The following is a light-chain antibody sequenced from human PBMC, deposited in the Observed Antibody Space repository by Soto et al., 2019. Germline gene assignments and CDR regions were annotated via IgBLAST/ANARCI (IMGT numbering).Light chain of an antibody. Sequence: IQMTQSPSTLSASVGDTVTITCRASQTISVSLAWYQQKPGKAPNLLIYDASTLQGGVPSRFSGSGSGTEFTLTVTSLQIEDFATYFCQQYDKYSTFGHGTKVDIX. J-gene: IGKJ1*01. CDR1: QTISVS. CDR2: DAS. V-gene: IGKV1-5*01. CDR3: QQYDKYST.